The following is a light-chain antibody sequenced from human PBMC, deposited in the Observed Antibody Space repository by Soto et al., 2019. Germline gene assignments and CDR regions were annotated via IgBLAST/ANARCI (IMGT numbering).Light chain of an antibody. CDR3: QQYSSSPYMYT. J-gene: IGKJ2*01. CDR1: QSVSSSY. CDR2: GAS. V-gene: IGKV3-20*01. Sequence: EIVLTQSPGTLSLSPGERGTLSCRASQSVSSSYLAWYQQKPGQAPRLLIYGASSRATGIPDRFSGSGSGTDFTLTISRLEPEDFAVYYCQQYSSSPYMYTFGQGTKLEIK.